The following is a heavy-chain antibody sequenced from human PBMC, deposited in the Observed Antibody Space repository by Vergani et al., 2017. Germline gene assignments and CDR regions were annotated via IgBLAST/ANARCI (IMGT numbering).Heavy chain of an antibody. D-gene: IGHD6-19*01. J-gene: IGHJ5*02. CDR3: ARRDVAVAGSLRYNWFDP. V-gene: IGHV4-34*01. CDR1: GGSFSGYY. CDR2: INHSGST. Sequence: QVQLQQWGAGLLKPSETLSLTCAVYGGSFSGYYWSWIRQPPGKGLEWIGEINHSGSTNYNPSLKSRVTISVDTSKNQFSLKLSSVTAADTAVYYCARRDVAVAGSLRYNWFDPWGQGTLVTVSS.